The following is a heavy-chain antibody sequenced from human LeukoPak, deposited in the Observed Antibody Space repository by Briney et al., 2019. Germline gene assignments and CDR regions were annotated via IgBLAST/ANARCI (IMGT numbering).Heavy chain of an antibody. J-gene: IGHJ6*03. Sequence: PGGSLRLSCAASGFTFSSYSMNWVRQAPGKGLEWVSSISSSSSYIYYADSVKGRFTISRDNAKNSLYLQMNSLRAEDTAVYYCARWRSVVTPPYYYYYMDVWGKGTTVTVSS. CDR3: ARWRSVVTPPYYYYYMDV. D-gene: IGHD4-23*01. V-gene: IGHV3-21*01. CDR1: GFTFSSYS. CDR2: ISSSSSYI.